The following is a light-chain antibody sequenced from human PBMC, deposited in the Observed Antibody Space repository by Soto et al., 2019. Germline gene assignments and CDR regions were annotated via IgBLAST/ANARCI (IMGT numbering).Light chain of an antibody. CDR3: QQYEMLTIT. V-gene: IGKV3-20*01. Sequence: IVLTKHSGTLTLSLGERATLFXRVSHSVTTSYVAWYQQEPGXTPRLXXYGXSSSATGVPDRLSGSGSGTDFTPTISRLEPDDFAVFYCQQYEMLTITFGQGTQVEIK. CDR2: GXS. CDR1: HSVTTSY. J-gene: IGKJ5*01.